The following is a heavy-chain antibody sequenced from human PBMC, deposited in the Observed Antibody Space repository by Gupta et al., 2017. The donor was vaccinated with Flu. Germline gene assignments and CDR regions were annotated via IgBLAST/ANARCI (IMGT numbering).Heavy chain of an antibody. CDR1: GDSVPRNSAT. Sequence: QVQLQQSGPGLVKPSQTLSLTCAISGDSVPRNSATWHWIRQSPSRCLEWLGRTWYRSKWNNDYALSVKSRIIINPDTSKNQFSLQLDSVTPEDTAVYYCAREARGIIFGMDVWGQGTTVTVSS. CDR2: TWYRSKWNN. D-gene: IGHD3-10*01. V-gene: IGHV6-1*01. CDR3: AREARGIIFGMDV. J-gene: IGHJ6*02.